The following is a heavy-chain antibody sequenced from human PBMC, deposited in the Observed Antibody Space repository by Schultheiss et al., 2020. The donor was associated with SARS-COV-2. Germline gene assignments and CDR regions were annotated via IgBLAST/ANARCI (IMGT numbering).Heavy chain of an antibody. Sequence: GGSLRLSCAASGFTFSSYGMHWVRQAPGKGLEWVAVTSFDGTSEYYADSVKGRFTISRDNSKNTLYLQMNSLRAEDTAVYYCAKDTEYSYDNSGYCDFWGQGTLVTVSS. V-gene: IGHV3-30*18. CDR1: GFTFSSYG. CDR2: TSFDGTSE. D-gene: IGHD3-22*01. J-gene: IGHJ4*02. CDR3: AKDTEYSYDNSGYCDF.